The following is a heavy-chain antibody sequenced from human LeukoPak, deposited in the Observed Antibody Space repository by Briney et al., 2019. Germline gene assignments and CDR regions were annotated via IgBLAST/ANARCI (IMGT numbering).Heavy chain of an antibody. CDR2: INPNSGGT. CDR1: GYTFTGYY. Sequence: GASVRVSCKASGYTFTGYYMHWVRQAPGQGLEWMGWINPNSGGTNYAQKFQGRVTMTRDTSISTAYMELSRLRSDDTAVYYCARAKGLRPGFDYWGQGTLVTVSS. V-gene: IGHV1-2*02. J-gene: IGHJ4*02. CDR3: ARAKGLRPGFDY. D-gene: IGHD4-17*01.